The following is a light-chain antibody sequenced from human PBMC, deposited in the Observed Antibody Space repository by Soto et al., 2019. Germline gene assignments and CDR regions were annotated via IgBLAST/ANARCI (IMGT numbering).Light chain of an antibody. Sequence: QCVLTRAASVSAAPGQKVSISCSGSTSNIGNNYVSWYQQLPGTAPKLLIYENNKRPSGVPDRFSASKSGTSATLGITGLQTGNEADYYCVPWDSSLSTYVFETGPKVTVL. V-gene: IGLV1-51*02. J-gene: IGLJ1*01. CDR2: ENN. CDR1: TSNIGNNY. CDR3: VPWDSSLSTYV.